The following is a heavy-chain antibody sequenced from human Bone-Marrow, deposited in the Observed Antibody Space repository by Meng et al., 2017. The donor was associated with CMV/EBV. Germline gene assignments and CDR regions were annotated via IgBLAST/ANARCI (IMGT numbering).Heavy chain of an antibody. Sequence: GGSLRLSCAASGFTFSSYWMSWVRQAPGKGLEWVANIKQDGSEKYYVDSVKGRFTISRDNAKNSLYLQMNSLRAEDTAVYYCARPPLNWNGWFDPWGQGTLVIVSS. CDR1: GFTFSSYW. CDR2: IKQDGSEK. D-gene: IGHD1-1*01. CDR3: ARPPLNWNGWFDP. J-gene: IGHJ5*02. V-gene: IGHV3-7*01.